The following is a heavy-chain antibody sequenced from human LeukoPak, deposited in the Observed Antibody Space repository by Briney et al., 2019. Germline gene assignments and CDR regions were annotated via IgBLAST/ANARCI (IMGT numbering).Heavy chain of an antibody. Sequence: GGSLRLSCTASGLTFSTSGFNWVCQAPGQGLEWVASIGPTGSDRYHADSIKGRFTISRDNANNFLYLQMNSLRAEDTAVYYCATETNGRHYDYWGQGTLLTVSS. V-gene: IGHV3-21*06. D-gene: IGHD1-14*01. CDR3: ATETNGRHYDY. CDR1: GLTFSTSG. J-gene: IGHJ4*02. CDR2: IGPTGSDR.